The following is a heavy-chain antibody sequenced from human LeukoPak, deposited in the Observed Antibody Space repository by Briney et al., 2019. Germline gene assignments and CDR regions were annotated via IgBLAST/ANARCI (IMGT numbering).Heavy chain of an antibody. V-gene: IGHV3-74*01. Sequence: GGSLRLSCAASGFTFSSYWMHWVRQAPGKGLVWVSRINRDGSGTNYADSVKGRFTISRDNAKNTVYPQMNSLRAEDTAVYYCARDLSYGYDYWGQGTLVTVSS. CDR3: ARDLSYGYDY. CDR2: INRDGSGT. J-gene: IGHJ4*02. CDR1: GFTFSSYW. D-gene: IGHD5-18*01.